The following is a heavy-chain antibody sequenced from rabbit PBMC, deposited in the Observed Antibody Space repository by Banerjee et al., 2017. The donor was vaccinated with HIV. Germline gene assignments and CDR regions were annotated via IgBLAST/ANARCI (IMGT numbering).Heavy chain of an antibody. J-gene: IGHJ4*01. CDR3: ARDLAGVIGWNFDL. CDR2: IYTGSSGST. CDR1: GFDFSSYYY. Sequence: QEQLEESGGDLVKPEGSLTLTCTASGFDFSSYYYMCWVRQAPGKGLEWIACIYTGSSGSTYYASWAKGRFTISKTSSTTVTLQMTSLTAADTATYFCARDLAGVIGWNFDLWGQGTLVTVS. V-gene: IGHV1S45*01. D-gene: IGHD4-1*01.